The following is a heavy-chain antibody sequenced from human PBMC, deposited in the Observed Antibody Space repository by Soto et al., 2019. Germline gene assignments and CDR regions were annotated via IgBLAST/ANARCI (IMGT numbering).Heavy chain of an antibody. D-gene: IGHD2-21*02. CDR2: ISYDGSNK. CDR1: GFTFSSYG. V-gene: IGHV3-30*18. Sequence: PGGSLRLSCAASGFTFSSYGMHWVRQAPGKGLEWVAVISYDGSNKYYADSVKGRFTISRDNSKNTLYLQMNSLRAEDTAVYYCAKSNCGGDCPSPGRYYWGQGTLVTVSS. CDR3: AKSNCGGDCPSPGRYY. J-gene: IGHJ4*02.